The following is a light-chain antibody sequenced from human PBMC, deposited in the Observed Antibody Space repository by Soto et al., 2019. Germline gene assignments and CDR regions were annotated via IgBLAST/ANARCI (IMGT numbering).Light chain of an antibody. Sequence: EIVLTQSPGTLSLSPGERATLSCRASQSVSSSYLAWYQQKPGQAPRLLIYGASSRAPGIPDRFSGSGSGTDFTLTISRLEPDDFAVYYCQQYGSSRTFGQGTKVEIK. CDR1: QSVSSSY. CDR3: QQYGSSRT. CDR2: GAS. J-gene: IGKJ1*01. V-gene: IGKV3-20*01.